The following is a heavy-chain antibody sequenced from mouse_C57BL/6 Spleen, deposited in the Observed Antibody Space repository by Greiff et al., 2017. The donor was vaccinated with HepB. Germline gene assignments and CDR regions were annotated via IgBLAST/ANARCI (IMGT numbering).Heavy chain of an antibody. CDR3: ARTRDSFYAMDY. CDR1: GFSLTSYG. V-gene: IGHV2-6*03. J-gene: IGHJ4*01. CDR2: IWSDGST. Sequence: VHLVESGPGLVAPSQSLSITCTVSGFSLTSYGVHWVRQPPGKGLEWLVVIWSDGSTTYNSALKSRLSISKDNSKSQVFLNMNSLQTDDTAMYYCARTRDSFYAMDYWGQGTSVTVSS. D-gene: IGHD1-1*01.